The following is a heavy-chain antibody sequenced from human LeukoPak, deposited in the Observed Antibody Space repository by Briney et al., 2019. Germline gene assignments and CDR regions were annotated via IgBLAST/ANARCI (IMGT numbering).Heavy chain of an antibody. D-gene: IGHD5-24*01. J-gene: IGHJ4*02. CDR3: ARARRDGYPSSGY. V-gene: IGHV4-34*01. Sequence: SETLSLTCAVYGGSFSGYYWSWIRQPPGKGLEWIGEINHSGSTNYNPSLKSRVTISVDTSKNQFSLKLSSVTAADTAVYYCARARRDGYPSSGYWGQGTLVTVSS. CDR1: GGSFSGYY. CDR2: INHSGST.